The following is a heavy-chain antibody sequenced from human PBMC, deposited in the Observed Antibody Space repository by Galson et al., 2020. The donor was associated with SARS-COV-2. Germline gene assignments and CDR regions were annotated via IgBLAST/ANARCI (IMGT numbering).Heavy chain of an antibody. CDR3: AGAQGGTMVTYYYYGMDV. J-gene: IGHJ6*02. D-gene: IGHD3-10*01. CDR1: GYTFTSYA. CDR2: INTNTGNP. Sequence: ASVKVSCKASGYTFTSYAMNWVRQAPGQGLEWMGWINTNTGNPTYAQGFTGRFVFSLDTSVSTAYLQISSLKAEDTAVYYCAGAQGGTMVTYYYYGMDVWCQGTTVAVSS. V-gene: IGHV7-4-1*02.